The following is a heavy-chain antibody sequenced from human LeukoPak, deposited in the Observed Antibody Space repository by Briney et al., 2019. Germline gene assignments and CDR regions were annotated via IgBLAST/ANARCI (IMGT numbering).Heavy chain of an antibody. D-gene: IGHD5-12*01. V-gene: IGHV3-7*01. Sequence: PGGSLRLSCAASGFTFSSYWMSWVRQAPGKGLEWLANIKQDGSEEYYVDSVKGRFTISRDNAKNSLYLQMNSLRAEDTAVYYCARDASGYALYFDYWGQGTLVTVSS. CDR2: IKQDGSEE. J-gene: IGHJ4*02. CDR3: ARDASGYALYFDY. CDR1: GFTFSSYW.